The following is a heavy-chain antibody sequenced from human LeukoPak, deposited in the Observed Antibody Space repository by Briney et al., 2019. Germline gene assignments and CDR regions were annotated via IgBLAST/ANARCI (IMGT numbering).Heavy chain of an antibody. CDR3: AKDIQLSA. CDR2: IASSGRNT. CDR1: GFNFNDAA. J-gene: IGHJ3*01. V-gene: IGHV3-23*01. D-gene: IGHD5-24*01. Sequence: GGSLRLSRAASGFNFNDAAMTWVRQAPGKGLEWVSLIASSGRNTYYTDSVRGRFTISRDNSKNTLSLQMNSLRVEDTAMYYCAKDIQLSAWGLGTMVTVSS.